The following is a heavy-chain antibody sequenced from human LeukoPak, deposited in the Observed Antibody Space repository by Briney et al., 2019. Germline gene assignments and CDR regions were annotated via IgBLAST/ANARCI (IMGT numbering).Heavy chain of an antibody. V-gene: IGHV4-34*01. CDR3: ARGPDFYGSGSYYKRKGYFDY. J-gene: IGHJ4*02. Sequence: SETLSLTCAVYGGSFSGYYWSWIRQPPGKGLEWIGEINHSGSTNYNPSLKSRVTISVDTSKNQFSLKLSSVTAADTAVYYCARGPDFYGSGSYYKRKGYFDYWGQGTLVTVSS. CDR2: INHSGST. CDR1: GGSFSGYY. D-gene: IGHD3-10*01.